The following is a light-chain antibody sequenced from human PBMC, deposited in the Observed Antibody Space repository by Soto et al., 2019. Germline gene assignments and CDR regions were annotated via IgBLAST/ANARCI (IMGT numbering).Light chain of an antibody. CDR3: QHRSNG. CDR2: GAS. V-gene: IGKV3-11*01. J-gene: IGKJ2*01. Sequence: ETVLTQSPDTLSLSPGERVTLSCRASQSVGSYLVWYQQKPGQAPRLLIYGASNRATGIPARFSSSGSGTDFTLTISSLEPEDFAVYYCQHRSNGFGQGTKLEIK. CDR1: QSVGSY.